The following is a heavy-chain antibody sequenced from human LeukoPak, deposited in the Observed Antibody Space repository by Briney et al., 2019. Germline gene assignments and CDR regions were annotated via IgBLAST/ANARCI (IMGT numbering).Heavy chain of an antibody. Sequence: PGGSLRLSCAASGFTFSSYSMNWVRQAPGKGLEWVSSISSSSSYIYYADSVKGRFTISRDNAKNSLYLQMNSLRAEDTAVYYCARGRGYDYEDPFDYWGQGTLVTVSS. CDR1: GFTFSSYS. J-gene: IGHJ4*02. CDR3: ARGRGYDYEDPFDY. D-gene: IGHD4-17*01. CDR2: ISSSSSYI. V-gene: IGHV3-21*01.